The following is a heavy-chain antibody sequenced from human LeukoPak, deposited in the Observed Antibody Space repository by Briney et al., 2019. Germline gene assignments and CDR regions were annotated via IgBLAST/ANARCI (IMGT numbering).Heavy chain of an antibody. D-gene: IGHD6-6*01. CDR3: AREFQEYSSLYFDY. V-gene: IGHV1-69*01. J-gene: IGHJ4*02. CDR1: GGTFSSYA. CDR2: IIPIFGTA. Sequence: SVKVSCKASGGTFSSYAISWVRQAPEQGLEWMGGIIPIFGTANYAQKFQGRVTITADESTSTAYMELSSLRSEDTAVYYCAREFQEYSSLYFDYWGQGTLVTVSS.